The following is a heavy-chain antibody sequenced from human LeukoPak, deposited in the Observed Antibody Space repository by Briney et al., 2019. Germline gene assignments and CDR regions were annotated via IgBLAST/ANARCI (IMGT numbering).Heavy chain of an antibody. CDR3: ARRIAVAGTALLG. V-gene: IGHV4-34*01. D-gene: IGHD6-19*01. CDR1: GGSFSGYF. Sequence: SETLSLTCAVYGGSFSGYFWSWIRQPPGKGLEWIGEINHSGSTNYNPSLKSRVTISGDTSKNQFSLKLSSVTAADTAVYYCARRIAVAGTALLGWGQGTLVTVSS. CDR2: INHSGST. J-gene: IGHJ4*02.